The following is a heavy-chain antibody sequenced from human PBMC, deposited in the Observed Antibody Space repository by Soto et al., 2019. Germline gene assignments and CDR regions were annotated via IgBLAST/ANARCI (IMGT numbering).Heavy chain of an antibody. V-gene: IGHV3-23*01. CDR2: ISGSGGST. CDR3: AKDRDRYCSGGSCYFDY. Sequence: EVQLLESGGGLVQPGGSLRLSCAASGFTFSSYAMSWVRQAPGKGLEWVSAISGSGGSTYYADSVKGRFTISRDNAKNTLYLQMNSLRAEDTAVYYCAKDRDRYCSGGSCYFDYCGQGTLVTVYS. J-gene: IGHJ4*02. D-gene: IGHD2-15*01. CDR1: GFTFSSYA.